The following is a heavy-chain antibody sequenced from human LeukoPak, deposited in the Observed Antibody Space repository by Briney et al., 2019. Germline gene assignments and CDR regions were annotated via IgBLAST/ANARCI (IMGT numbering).Heavy chain of an antibody. J-gene: IGHJ4*02. Sequence: PGGSLRLSCAASGFTFSSYGMHWVRQAPGKGLEWVAVISYDGSNKYYADSVKGRFTISRDNSKNTLYLQMNSLRAEDTAVYYCARAAGYSSGWYEDYWGQGTLVTVSS. CDR1: GFTFSSYG. CDR2: ISYDGSNK. V-gene: IGHV3-30*03. D-gene: IGHD6-19*01. CDR3: ARAAGYSSGWYEDY.